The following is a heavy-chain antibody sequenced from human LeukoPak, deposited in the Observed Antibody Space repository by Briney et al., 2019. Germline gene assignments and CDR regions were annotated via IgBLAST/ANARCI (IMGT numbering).Heavy chain of an antibody. D-gene: IGHD5-18*01. CDR1: GFTFSDYY. J-gene: IGHJ4*02. CDR2: ISSSGNII. CDR3: ARATAADTAMIYFDY. Sequence: GGSLRLSCAASGFTFSDYYMSWIRQAPGKGLEWVSYISSSGNIIYSTDSVKGRFTISRDNAKNSLYLQINSLRAEDTAVYYCARATAADTAMIYFDYWGQGTLVTVSS. V-gene: IGHV3-11*01.